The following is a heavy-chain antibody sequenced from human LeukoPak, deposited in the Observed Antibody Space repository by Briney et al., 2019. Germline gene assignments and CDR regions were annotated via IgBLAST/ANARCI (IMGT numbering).Heavy chain of an antibody. V-gene: IGHV3-30*18. Sequence: GGSLRLSCAASGFTLSSYGMHWVRQAPGKGLEWVAVIAYDGSHEYYAGSVKGRFTISRDNSKNTLYLQMNSLRAEDTAVYHCAKGSVLRGNTCFDYWGQGALVTVSS. CDR2: IAYDGSHE. CDR1: GFTLSSYG. CDR3: AKGSVLRGNTCFDY. J-gene: IGHJ4*02. D-gene: IGHD2/OR15-2a*01.